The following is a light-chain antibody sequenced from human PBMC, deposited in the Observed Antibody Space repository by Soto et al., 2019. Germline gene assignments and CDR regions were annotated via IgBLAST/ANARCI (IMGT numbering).Light chain of an antibody. V-gene: IGKV1-5*01. CDR1: QTISNW. Sequence: DIQMTQSPSTLPASVGDRVTITCRASQTISNWLAWYQQKPGKAPKLLIYDSSNLESGVPSRFSGSGSGTEFTLTISSLQPDDFATYSCQQYDSYSWTFGQGTKVEIK. CDR3: QQYDSYSWT. CDR2: DSS. J-gene: IGKJ1*01.